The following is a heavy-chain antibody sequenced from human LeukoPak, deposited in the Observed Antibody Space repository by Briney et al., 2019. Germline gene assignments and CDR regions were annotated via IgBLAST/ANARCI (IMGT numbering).Heavy chain of an antibody. V-gene: IGHV3-64*01. D-gene: IGHD3-22*01. Sequence: GGSLRLSCAASGFTFSSYAMHWVRQAPGKGLEYVSAISSNGGSTYYANSVKGRFTISRDNSKNTLYLQMGSLRAEDMAVYYCARDLAGGAMIVEFDYWGQGTLVTVSS. CDR1: GFTFSSYA. J-gene: IGHJ4*02. CDR2: ISSNGGST. CDR3: ARDLAGGAMIVEFDY.